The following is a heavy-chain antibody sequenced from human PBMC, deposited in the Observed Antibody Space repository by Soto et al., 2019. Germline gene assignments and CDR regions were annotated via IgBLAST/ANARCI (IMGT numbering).Heavy chain of an antibody. D-gene: IGHD1-1*01. CDR2: INAGTGIA. Sequence: ASVKVSCKASGYTFTRYAIHWVRQAPGQGLEWLGWINAGTGIATYSQRFQGRVTITSDTSATTSYMELSSLTSEDTAVYFCARDLWNAPDNWGQGTLVTVSS. V-gene: IGHV1-3*01. CDR3: ARDLWNAPDN. J-gene: IGHJ4*02. CDR1: GYTFTRYA.